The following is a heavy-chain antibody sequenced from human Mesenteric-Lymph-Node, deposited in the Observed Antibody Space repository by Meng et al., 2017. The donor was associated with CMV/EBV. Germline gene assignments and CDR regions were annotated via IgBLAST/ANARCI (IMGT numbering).Heavy chain of an antibody. V-gene: IGHV3-48*03. J-gene: IGHJ6*02. D-gene: IGHD5-24*01. Sequence: GESLKISCAASGFTFSSYEMNWVRQAPGKGLEWVSYISSSGSTIYYADSVKGRFTISRDNARNSLYLQMNSLRAEDTALYYCARDGLQGIYYYGMDVWGQGTTVTVSS. CDR1: GFTFSSYE. CDR3: ARDGLQGIYYYGMDV. CDR2: ISSSGSTI.